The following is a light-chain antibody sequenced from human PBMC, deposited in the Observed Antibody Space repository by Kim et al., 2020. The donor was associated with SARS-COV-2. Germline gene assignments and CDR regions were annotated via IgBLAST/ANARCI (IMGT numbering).Light chain of an antibody. V-gene: IGKV3-20*01. CDR2: AAS. J-gene: IGKJ1*01. CDR3: QQYEGSSKT. CDR1: QSLSSNS. Sequence: SSGERSTLSCSASQSLSSNSLAWYQQKPGQAPKLLIYAASSRATGIPDRFSGSGSGTDFTLTISRLEPEDFAMYYCQQYEGSSKTFGHGTKVEIK.